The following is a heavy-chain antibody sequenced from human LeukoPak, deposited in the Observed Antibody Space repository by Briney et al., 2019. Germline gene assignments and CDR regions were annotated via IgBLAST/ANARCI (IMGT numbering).Heavy chain of an antibody. Sequence: SVKVSCKVSGYTLTELSMHWVRQAPGQGLEWMGGIIPIFGTANYAQKFQGRVTITADESTSTAYMELSSLRSEDTAVYYCARSPNRIMYYLDYWGQGTLVTVSS. D-gene: IGHD2/OR15-2a*01. CDR2: IIPIFGTA. V-gene: IGHV1-69*13. CDR3: ARSPNRIMYYLDY. J-gene: IGHJ4*02. CDR1: GYTLTELS.